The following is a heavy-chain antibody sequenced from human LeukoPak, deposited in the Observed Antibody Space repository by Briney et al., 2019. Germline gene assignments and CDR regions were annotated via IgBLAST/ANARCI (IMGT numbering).Heavy chain of an antibody. CDR3: ARSGLYQRWTDVDAFDI. CDR1: GFTFSSYW. V-gene: IGHV3-7*01. J-gene: IGHJ3*02. CDR2: IKQDGSEK. Sequence: GGSPRLSCAASGFTFSSYWMSWVRQAPGKGLEWVANIKQDGSEKYYVDSVKGRFTISRDNAKNSLYLQMNSLRAEDTAVYYCARSGLYQRWTDVDAFDIWGQGTMVTVSS. D-gene: IGHD2-2*01.